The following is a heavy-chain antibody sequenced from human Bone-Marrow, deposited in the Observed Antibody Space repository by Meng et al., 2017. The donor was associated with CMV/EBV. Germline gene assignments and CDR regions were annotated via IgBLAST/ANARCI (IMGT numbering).Heavy chain of an antibody. V-gene: IGHV3-53*01. CDR2: IYSGGST. Sequence: GESLKISCAVTGFTVSTNYMSWVRQAPGKGLEWVSIIYSGGSTSYADSVKGRFTISRDSSKNTLYLQMNSLRAEDTAVYYCPRVDYWGRGTRVTVSS. CDR3: PRVDY. CDR1: GFTVSTNY. J-gene: IGHJ4*02.